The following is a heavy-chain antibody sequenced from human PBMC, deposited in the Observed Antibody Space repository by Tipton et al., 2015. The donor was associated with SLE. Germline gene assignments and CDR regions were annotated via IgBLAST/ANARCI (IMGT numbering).Heavy chain of an antibody. J-gene: IGHJ4*02. Sequence: SLRLSCAASGFTFSSYGMHWVRQAPGKGLEWVAFIRYDGTNTYYADSVKGRFTISRDNSKNTLYLQMNSLRAEDTAVYYCAKDFSGSYFYWGQGTLVTVSS. CDR2: IRYDGTNT. D-gene: IGHD1-26*01. CDR3: AKDFSGSYFY. V-gene: IGHV3-30*02. CDR1: GFTFSSYG.